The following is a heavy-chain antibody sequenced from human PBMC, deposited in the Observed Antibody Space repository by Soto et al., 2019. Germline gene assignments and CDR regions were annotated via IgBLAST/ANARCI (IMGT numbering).Heavy chain of an antibody. Sequence: QVQLQQWGAGLLKPSETLSLTCAVYGGSFSGYYWSWIRQPPGKGLEWIGEINHSGSTNYNPSLKSGVTISVDTSKNQFSLKLSSVTAADTAVYYCARGDTPRWFDPWGQGTLVTVSS. CDR1: GGSFSGYY. CDR3: ARGDTPRWFDP. D-gene: IGHD3-9*01. CDR2: INHSGST. V-gene: IGHV4-34*01. J-gene: IGHJ5*02.